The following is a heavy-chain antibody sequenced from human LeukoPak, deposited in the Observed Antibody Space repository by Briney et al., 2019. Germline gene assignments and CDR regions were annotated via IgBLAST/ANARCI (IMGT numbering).Heavy chain of an antibody. CDR2: IRKDGSET. J-gene: IGHJ4*02. D-gene: IGHD1-14*01. CDR3: VGGRGWLPEY. CDR1: GLTFSTYW. V-gene: IGHV3-7*04. Sequence: GWALRLSCVACGLTFSTYWWNSFRQPPGKEVEWLANIRKDGSETYYVDSVKGRFTISRDNAKNSMYLQMNSLRDEDTGVYYCVGGRGWLPEYWGQGTLVTVSS.